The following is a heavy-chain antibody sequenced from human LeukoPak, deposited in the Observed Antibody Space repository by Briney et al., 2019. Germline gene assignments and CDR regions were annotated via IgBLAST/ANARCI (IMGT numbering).Heavy chain of an antibody. CDR3: ATPTNWLRGYSGYDS. Sequence: PGGSLKLSCAASGFTSSSYAMSWVRQAPGKGLEWVSAISGSGGSTYYADSVKGRFTISRDNSKNTLYLQMNSLRAEDTAVYYCATPTNWLRGYSGYDSWGQGTLVTVSS. CDR1: GFTSSSYA. D-gene: IGHD5-12*01. V-gene: IGHV3-23*01. J-gene: IGHJ4*02. CDR2: ISGSGGST.